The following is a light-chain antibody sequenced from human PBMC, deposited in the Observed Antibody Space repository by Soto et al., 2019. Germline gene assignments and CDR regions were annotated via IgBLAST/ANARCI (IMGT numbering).Light chain of an antibody. CDR3: QRLNSYPIT. Sequence: IQLTQSPSSLSASVGDRVTITCRASQGISSYLAWYQQKPGKAPKLLIYAASTLQSGVPSRFSGSGSGTDFTLTISSLQPEGFATYYCQRLNSYPITFGPGTRLEIK. V-gene: IGKV1-9*01. CDR2: AAS. J-gene: IGKJ5*01. CDR1: QGISSY.